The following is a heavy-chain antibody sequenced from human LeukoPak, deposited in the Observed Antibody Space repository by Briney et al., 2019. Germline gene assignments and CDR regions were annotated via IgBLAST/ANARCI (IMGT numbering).Heavy chain of an antibody. CDR3: ARSSILSYYDFWSGYYRDYYYMDV. J-gene: IGHJ6*03. D-gene: IGHD3-3*01. CDR1: GGTFSSYA. V-gene: IGHV1-69*06. Sequence: SVKVSCKASGGTFSSYAISWVRQAPGQGLEWMGGIISIFGTANYAQKFQGRVTITADKSTSTAYMELSSLRSEDTAVYYCARSSILSYYDFWSGYYRDYYYMDVWGQGTLVTVSS. CDR2: IISIFGTA.